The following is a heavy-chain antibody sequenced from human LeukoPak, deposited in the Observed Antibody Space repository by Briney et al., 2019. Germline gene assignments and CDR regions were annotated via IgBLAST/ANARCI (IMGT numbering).Heavy chain of an antibody. J-gene: IGHJ6*04. Sequence: GGSLRLSCAASGFTFSDYYMSWIRQAPGKGLEWVSYISSSSSYTNYADSVKGRFTTSRDNAKNSLYLQMNSLRAEDTAVYYCARDLRIAAAGTYYYYGMDVWGKGTTVTVSS. CDR2: ISSSSSYT. V-gene: IGHV3-11*06. D-gene: IGHD6-13*01. CDR3: ARDLRIAAAGTYYYYGMDV. CDR1: GFTFSDYY.